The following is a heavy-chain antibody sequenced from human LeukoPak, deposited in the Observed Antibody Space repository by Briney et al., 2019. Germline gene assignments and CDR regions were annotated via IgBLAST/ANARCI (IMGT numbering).Heavy chain of an antibody. J-gene: IGHJ4*02. D-gene: IGHD2-21*01. Sequence: SETLSLTCTVSGGSIFSYYWSWIRRPPGKGLEWMGYIYYSGSTNYNPSLKSRVTISVDTSKKQFSLRVSSVTAADTAVYYCARHLNNCGDDCYIFDYWGQGTLVTVSS. CDR1: GGSIFSYY. CDR2: IYYSGST. CDR3: ARHLNNCGDDCYIFDY. V-gene: IGHV4-59*08.